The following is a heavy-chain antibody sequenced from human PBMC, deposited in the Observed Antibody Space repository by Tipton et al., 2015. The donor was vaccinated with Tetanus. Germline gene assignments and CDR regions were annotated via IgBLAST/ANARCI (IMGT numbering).Heavy chain of an antibody. CDR3: ARGTGDY. Sequence: TLSLTCAVSGGSITSDNHYWSWIRQPPGKGLEWIGYIYHSGSTYYNASLKSRVTISVDTSKNQFSLKLSSVTAADTAVYYCARGTGDYWGQGTLVTVSS. D-gene: IGHD1-14*01. CDR2: IYHSGST. J-gene: IGHJ4*02. CDR1: GGSITSDNHY. V-gene: IGHV4-30-2*01.